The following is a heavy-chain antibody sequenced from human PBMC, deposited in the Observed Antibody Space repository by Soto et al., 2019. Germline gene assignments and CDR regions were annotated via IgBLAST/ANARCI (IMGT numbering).Heavy chain of an antibody. V-gene: IGHV4-38-2*01. CDR2: IFHGGNT. Sequence: SESLSLTGAVSGFFISSGNYGGWIRKPPGKGLEWIGSIFHGGNTYYNPSLKSRVTISVDMSKNQFSLKLNSVTAADTAVYYCARARWYDAFDVWGQGTVVTVSS. J-gene: IGHJ3*01. D-gene: IGHD2-15*01. CDR3: ARARWYDAFDV. CDR1: GFFISSGNY.